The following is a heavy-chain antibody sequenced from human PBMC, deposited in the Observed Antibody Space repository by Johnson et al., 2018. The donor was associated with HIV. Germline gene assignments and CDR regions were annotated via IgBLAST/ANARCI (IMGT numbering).Heavy chain of an antibody. V-gene: IGHV3-20*04. CDR2: IHWNGGST. J-gene: IGHJ3*02. D-gene: IGHD7-27*01. CDR3: ARSWGNDAFDI. CDR1: GFTSNDYD. Sequence: VQLVESGGGVVRPGGSLRLSCAASGFTSNDYDISWVRQAPGKVLEWVSGIHWNGGSTGYADSVKGRFTISRDNAKHSLYLQMNSLRAEDTAAHYCARSWGNDAFDIWGQGTMVTVSS.